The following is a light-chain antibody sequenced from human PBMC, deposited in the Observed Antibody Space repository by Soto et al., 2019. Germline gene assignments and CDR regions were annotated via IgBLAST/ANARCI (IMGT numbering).Light chain of an antibody. V-gene: IGLV2-8*01. J-gene: IGLJ1*01. Sequence: QSVLTQPPSASGSPGQSVTISCTGTSSDVGAYNYVSWYQQHPGKAPKLMIYEVSKRPSGVPDRFSGSKSGNTASLNVSGLQAEDETDYYCSSYAGSNTYVFGTGTKLTVL. CDR2: EVS. CDR1: SSDVGAYNY. CDR3: SSYAGSNTYV.